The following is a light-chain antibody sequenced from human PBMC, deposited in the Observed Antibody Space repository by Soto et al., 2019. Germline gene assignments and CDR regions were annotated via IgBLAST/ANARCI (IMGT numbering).Light chain of an antibody. CDR2: KAS. J-gene: IGKJ1*01. CDR3: QQYKSYPPT. CDR1: QSISSW. V-gene: IGKV1-5*03. Sequence: DIQMTQSPSTLSASVGDRVTVTCRANQSISSWLVWYQQKPGKAPTLLIYKASTLESGVPSRFSGSGSGTEFTLTISSLQPDDSAAYYCQQYKSYPPTFGQGTKVEIK.